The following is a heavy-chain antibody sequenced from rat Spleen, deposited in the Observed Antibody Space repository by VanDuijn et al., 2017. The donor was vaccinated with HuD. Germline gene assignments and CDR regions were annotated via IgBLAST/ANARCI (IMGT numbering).Heavy chain of an antibody. CDR3: ARLWDY. CDR2: IIYDVNST. Sequence: EVQLVESGGDLVQPGRSLKLSCAASGFTFSDYAMAWVRQAPKKGLEWVATIIYDVNSTYYRDSVQGRFTISRDNAKSTLSLQMNSLRSEETATYYCARLWDYWGQGVMVTVSS. J-gene: IGHJ2*01. CDR1: GFTFSDYA. V-gene: IGHV5-17*01.